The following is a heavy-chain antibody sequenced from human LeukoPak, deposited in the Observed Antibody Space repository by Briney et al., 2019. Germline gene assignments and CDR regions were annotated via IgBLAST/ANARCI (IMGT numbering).Heavy chain of an antibody. CDR1: GCMFHEYA. CDR2: ISGDGGST. V-gene: IGHV3-43*02. D-gene: IGHD6-19*01. Sequence: GGSLRLSCAAPGCMFHEYAIHWVRQAPGKGLEWVSLISGDGGSTFYADSVKGRFTISRDNSKNSLYLQMNSLRSDDTALYYCARESESSGWYDYWGQGTLVTVSS. CDR3: ARESESSGWYDY. J-gene: IGHJ4*02.